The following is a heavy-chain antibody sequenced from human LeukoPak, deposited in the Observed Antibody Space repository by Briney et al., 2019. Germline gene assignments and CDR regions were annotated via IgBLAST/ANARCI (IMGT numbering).Heavy chain of an antibody. CDR2: ISASGGTT. J-gene: IGHJ4*02. Sequence: GGSLRLSCGVSGFTFSTYSMNWVRQAPGKGLEWLSYISASGGTTYYADSVKGRSTISRDNAKNSLYLQMNSLRAEDTAMYYCARSDRGYSYGSFDYWGQGTLFTVSS. V-gene: IGHV3-48*01. CDR1: GFTFSTYS. CDR3: ARSDRGYSYGSFDY. D-gene: IGHD5-18*01.